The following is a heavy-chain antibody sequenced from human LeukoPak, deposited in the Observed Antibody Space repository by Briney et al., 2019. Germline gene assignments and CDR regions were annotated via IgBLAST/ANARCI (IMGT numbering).Heavy chain of an antibody. CDR3: ATAIAVAGTSGMDV. V-gene: IGHV1-69*04. J-gene: IGHJ6*02. CDR1: GGTFSSYA. Sequence: SVKDSCKASGGTFSSYAISWVRQAPGQGLEWMGRIIPIFGIANYAQKFQGRVTITADKSTSTAYMELSSLRSEDTAVYYCATAIAVAGTSGMDVWGQGNTVTVSS. D-gene: IGHD6-19*01. CDR2: IIPIFGIA.